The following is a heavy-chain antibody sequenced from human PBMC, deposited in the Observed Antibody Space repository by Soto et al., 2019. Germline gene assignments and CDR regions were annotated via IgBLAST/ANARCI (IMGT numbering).Heavy chain of an antibody. J-gene: IGHJ4*02. D-gene: IGHD3-22*01. Sequence: GESLKISCKGSGYSFTSYWISWVRQMPGKGLEWMGRIDPSDSYTNYSPSFQGHVTISADKSISTAYLQWSSLKASDTAMYYCARTTPYDSSGYYPNFDYWGQGTLVTVPQ. V-gene: IGHV5-10-1*01. CDR2: IDPSDSYT. CDR3: ARTTPYDSSGYYPNFDY. CDR1: GYSFTSYW.